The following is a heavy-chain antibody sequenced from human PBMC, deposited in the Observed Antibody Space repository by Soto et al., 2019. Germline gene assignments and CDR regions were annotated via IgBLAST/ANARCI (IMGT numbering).Heavy chain of an antibody. CDR2: IRFDGTDE. J-gene: IGHJ4*02. CDR1: KSIFTGYG. CDR3: ARGGIGGTAFRGFLGY. Sequence: GSLRLSCAASKSIFTGYGMHWVRQTPGKGLEWVAVIRFDGTDEHYADSVKGRFTISRGNSKNMLYLQMNSLRVEDTALYYCARGGIGGTAFRGFLGYWGQGTLVTVSS. V-gene: IGHV3-33*01. D-gene: IGHD1-1*01.